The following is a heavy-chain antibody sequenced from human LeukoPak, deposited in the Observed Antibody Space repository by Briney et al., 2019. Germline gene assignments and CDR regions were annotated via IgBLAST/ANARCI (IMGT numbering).Heavy chain of an antibody. CDR1: GFTFNTYP. D-gene: IGHD2-21*01. Sequence: GRSLRLSCVASGFTFNTYPMHWVRQAPGKGPEWVAVTSYDGSIRNYADSVKGRFTISRDNSKNTLYLEMNSLRVEDTAVYYCARPAYCGGDCYAQFDYWGQGTLVTVSS. CDR2: TSYDGSIR. V-gene: IGHV3-30-3*01. CDR3: ARPAYCGGDCYAQFDY. J-gene: IGHJ4*02.